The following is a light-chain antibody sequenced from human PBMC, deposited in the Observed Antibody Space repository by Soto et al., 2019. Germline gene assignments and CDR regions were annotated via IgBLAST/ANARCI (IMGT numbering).Light chain of an antibody. CDR1: QSVSSNY. J-gene: IGKJ1*01. CDR3: QQYGGLPRT. CDR2: AAS. V-gene: IGKV3-20*01. Sequence: EVVLTQSPGTLSLSPGGRATLSCRASQSVSSNYLAWYQQKLGQAPRLLIFAASSRATGIPDRFGGSGSGTDFTLTISRLEPEDFAVYYCQQYGGLPRTFGQGTKVEI.